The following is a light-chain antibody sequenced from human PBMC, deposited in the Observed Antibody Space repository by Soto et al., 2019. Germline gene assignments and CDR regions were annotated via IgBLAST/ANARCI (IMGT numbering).Light chain of an antibody. J-gene: IGKJ1*01. CDR2: DAS. Sequence: DIRMTHSXXXXXXXGGGXXTRTCGASQTISSWLAWYQQKPGKAPKLLIYDASSLESGVPSRFSGSGSGTEFTLTISSLQPEDFATYYCLQHNSYPRTFGQGTKVDI. CDR1: QTISSW. CDR3: LQHNSYPRT. V-gene: IGKV1-5*01.